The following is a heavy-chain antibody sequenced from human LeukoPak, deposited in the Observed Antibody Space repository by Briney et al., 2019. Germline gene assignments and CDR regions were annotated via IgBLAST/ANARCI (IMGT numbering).Heavy chain of an antibody. Sequence: GGSLRLSCAAFGFTFSDYYMSWIRQAPGKGLEWVSYISSSGSTIYYADSVKGRFTISRDNAKNSLYLQMNSLRAEDTAVYYCARDAFGILTGHSPDYWGQGTLVTVSS. CDR1: GFTFSDYY. CDR3: ARDAFGILTGHSPDY. CDR2: ISSSGSTI. D-gene: IGHD3-9*01. J-gene: IGHJ4*02. V-gene: IGHV3-11*01.